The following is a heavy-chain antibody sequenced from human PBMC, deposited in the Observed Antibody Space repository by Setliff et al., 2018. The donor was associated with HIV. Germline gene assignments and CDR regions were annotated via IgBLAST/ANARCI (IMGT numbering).Heavy chain of an antibody. CDR2: IDWDDAK. CDR1: GFSLSPRGMS. J-gene: IGHJ4*02. Sequence: SGPTLVNPTQTLTLTCTFSGFSLSPRGMSVSWIRQPPGKALEWLARIDWDDAKYYSTSLKTGLTISKDTSKNQVVLTVTNMDPVDTATYYCARGSESLTYFDNLGPGTLVTVSS. CDR3: ARGSESLTYFDN. V-gene: IGHV2-70*11. D-gene: IGHD3-10*01.